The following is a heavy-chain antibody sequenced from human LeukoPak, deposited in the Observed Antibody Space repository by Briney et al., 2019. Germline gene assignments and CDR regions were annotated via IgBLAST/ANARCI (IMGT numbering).Heavy chain of an antibody. Sequence: PGGSLRLSCAASGFTFSGYGMHWVRQAPGKGLEWVAVISYEGSNIYYVDSVKGRFTISRDNSKNTLYLQMNSLRAEDTAVYYCASLSRGDAFDIWGQGTMVTVSS. J-gene: IGHJ3*02. D-gene: IGHD3-10*01. CDR2: ISYEGSNI. CDR3: ASLSRGDAFDI. CDR1: GFTFSGYG. V-gene: IGHV3-30*03.